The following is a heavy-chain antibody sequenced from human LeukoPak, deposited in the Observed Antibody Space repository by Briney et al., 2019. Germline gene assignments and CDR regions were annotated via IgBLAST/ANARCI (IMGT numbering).Heavy chain of an antibody. CDR1: GGSFSSGNYY. Sequence: SETLSLTCSVSGGSFSSGNYYWSWLRQPPGTGLEWIGYIYYSGSTNYNPSLKSRVTISVDTLKNQFSLKLRSMTAADTAVYYCARADYYHYGMDVWGKGTTVTVSS. J-gene: IGHJ6*04. V-gene: IGHV4-61*01. CDR2: IYYSGST. CDR3: ARADYYHYGMDV.